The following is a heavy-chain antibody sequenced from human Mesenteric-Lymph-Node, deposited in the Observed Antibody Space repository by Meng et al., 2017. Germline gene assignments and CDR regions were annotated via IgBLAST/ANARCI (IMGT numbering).Heavy chain of an antibody. J-gene: IGHJ3*02. CDR1: AFTFSSYW. CDR3: ARQLGYCSGTSCYMYAFEI. V-gene: IGHV3-74*01. D-gene: IGHD2-2*02. CDR2: INKDGSST. Sequence: GGSLRLSCAASAFTFSSYWMHWVRQGPGKGLVWVSRINKDGSSTTYADSVKGRFTISRDNAKNTLYLRMNSLRAEDTAVYYCARQLGYCSGTSCYMYAFEIWGQGTMVAASS.